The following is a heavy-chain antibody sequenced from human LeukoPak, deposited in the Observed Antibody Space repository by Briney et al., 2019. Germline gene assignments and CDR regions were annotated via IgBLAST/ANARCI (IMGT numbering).Heavy chain of an antibody. D-gene: IGHD3-22*01. CDR1: GGSISSYY. Sequence: SETLSLTCTVSGGSISSYYWSWIRQPPGKGLEWIGYIYYSGSTNYNPPLKSRVTISVDTSKNQFSLKLSSVTAADTAVYYCASGNYYDSSGYYSTWGAFDIWGQGTMVTVSS. CDR2: IYYSGST. J-gene: IGHJ3*02. V-gene: IGHV4-59*01. CDR3: ASGNYYDSSGYYSTWGAFDI.